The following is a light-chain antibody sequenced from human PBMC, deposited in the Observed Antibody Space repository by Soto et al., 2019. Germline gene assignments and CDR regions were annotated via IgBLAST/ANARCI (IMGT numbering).Light chain of an antibody. V-gene: IGLV2-14*01. J-gene: IGLJ3*02. CDR3: SSYTSSSWV. CDR1: SSDVGGYNY. CDR2: EVS. Sequence: QSALTQPASGSGSPGQWITISCTGTSSDVGGYNYVSWYQQHPGKAPKLMIYEVSNRPSGVSNRFSGSKSGNTASLTISGLQAEDEADYYCSSYTSSSWVFGGGTKLTVL.